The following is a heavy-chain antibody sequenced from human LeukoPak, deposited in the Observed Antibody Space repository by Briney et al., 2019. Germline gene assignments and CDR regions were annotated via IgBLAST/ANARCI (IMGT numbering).Heavy chain of an antibody. CDR1: GFTFSSYA. V-gene: IGHV3-30-3*01. J-gene: IGHJ6*02. CDR3: ARGGYGDYVSGYYGMDV. Sequence: GRSLRLSCAASGFTFSSYAMHWVRQAPGNGLEWVAVISYDGSNKYYADSVKGRFTISRDNSKNTLYLQMNSLRAEDTAVYYCARGGYGDYVSGYYGMDVWGQGTTVTVSS. CDR2: ISYDGSNK. D-gene: IGHD4-17*01.